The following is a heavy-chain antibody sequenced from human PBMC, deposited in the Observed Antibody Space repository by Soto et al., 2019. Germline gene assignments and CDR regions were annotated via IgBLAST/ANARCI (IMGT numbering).Heavy chain of an antibody. V-gene: IGHV5-51*01. CDR3: ARQGKYNYGSNDY. CDR1: GYSFTSYW. J-gene: IGHJ4*02. D-gene: IGHD5-18*01. CDR2: IYPDDSDT. Sequence: GESLKISCKGSGYSFTSYWIGWVRQMPGKGLEWMGIIYPDDSDTRYSPSFQGQVIMSADKSISTAYLQWSSLKASDTAMYYCARQGKYNYGSNDYWGQGTLVTVSS.